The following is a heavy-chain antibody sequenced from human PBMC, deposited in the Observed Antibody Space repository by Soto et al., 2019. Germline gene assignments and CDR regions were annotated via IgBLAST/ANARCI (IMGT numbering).Heavy chain of an antibody. D-gene: IGHD4-17*01. CDR2: ISYDGSNK. CDR1: GFTFSSYG. CDR3: AKERDYGDYYYYYMDV. V-gene: IGHV3-30*18. J-gene: IGHJ6*03. Sequence: GGSLRLSCAASGFTFSSYGMHWVRQAPGKGLEWVAVISYDGSNKYYADSVKGRFTISRDNSKNTLYLQMNSLRAEDTAVYYCAKERDYGDYYYYYMDVWGKGTTVTVSS.